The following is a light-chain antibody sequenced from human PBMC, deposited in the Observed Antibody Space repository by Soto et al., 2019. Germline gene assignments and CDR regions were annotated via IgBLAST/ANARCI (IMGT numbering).Light chain of an antibody. CDR3: QQYGNSPGT. J-gene: IGKJ1*01. CDR2: GAS. V-gene: IGKV3-20*01. CDR1: QGISSY. Sequence: LTQSPSSLSASVGDRVLITCRASQGISSYLAWYQQKPGQPPRLLIYGASSRATGIPDRFSGSGSGTDFTLTIGRLEPEDFAVYYCQQYGNSPGTFGQGTKVDIK.